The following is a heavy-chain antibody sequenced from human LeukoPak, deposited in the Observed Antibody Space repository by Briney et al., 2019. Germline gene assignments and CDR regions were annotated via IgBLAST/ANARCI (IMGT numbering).Heavy chain of an antibody. J-gene: IGHJ4*02. Sequence: GGSLRLSCAASGFTFSSYSMNWVRQAPGKGVEWVSSISSSSSYIYYADSVKGRFTISRDNAKNSLYLQMNSLRAEDTAVYYCARDILRTAMTIDYWGQGTLVTVSS. CDR2: ISSSSSYI. CDR3: ARDILRTAMTIDY. V-gene: IGHV3-21*01. D-gene: IGHD5-18*01. CDR1: GFTFSSYS.